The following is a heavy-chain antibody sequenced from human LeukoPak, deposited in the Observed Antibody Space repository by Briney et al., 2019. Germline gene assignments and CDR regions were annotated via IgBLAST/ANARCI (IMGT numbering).Heavy chain of an antibody. D-gene: IGHD3-10*01. CDR3: ARYVVGFGDYDY. J-gene: IGHJ4*02. Sequence: TLSLTCTVSGGSISSGGYYWSWIRQPPGKGLEWIGYIYHSGSTYYNPSLKSRVTISVDRSKNQFSLKLSSVTAADTAVYYCARYVVGFGDYDYWGQGTLVTVSS. CDR1: GGSISSGGYY. V-gene: IGHV4-30-2*01. CDR2: IYHSGST.